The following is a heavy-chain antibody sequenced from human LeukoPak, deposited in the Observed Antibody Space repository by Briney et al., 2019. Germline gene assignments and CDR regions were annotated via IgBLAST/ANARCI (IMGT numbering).Heavy chain of an antibody. D-gene: IGHD3-3*01. Sequence: PSETLSLTCTVSGGSIRSYYWSWIRQPPGKGLEWIGYIYFSGSTSYNPSLKSRVTISVDRSKNQFSLKLSSVAAADTAVYYCARSYDSNFDYWGQGTLVTVSS. CDR2: IYFSGST. CDR3: ARSYDSNFDY. V-gene: IGHV4-59*01. J-gene: IGHJ4*02. CDR1: GGSIRSYY.